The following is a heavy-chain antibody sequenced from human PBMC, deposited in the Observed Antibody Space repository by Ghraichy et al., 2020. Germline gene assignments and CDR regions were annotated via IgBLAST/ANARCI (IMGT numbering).Heavy chain of an antibody. CDR2: INHSGSN. D-gene: IGHD5/OR15-5a*01. CDR1: GGSFSGYY. V-gene: IGHV4-34*01. Sequence: SETLSLTCAVYGGSFSGYYWNWIRQSPGKGLEWIGEINHSGSNKYNPSLKSRVTISVDTSKNQFSLKVSSVTAADTAVYYCARLGKSTPRLYYYGLDVWGQGTTVTVSS. J-gene: IGHJ6*02. CDR3: ARLGKSTPRLYYYGLDV.